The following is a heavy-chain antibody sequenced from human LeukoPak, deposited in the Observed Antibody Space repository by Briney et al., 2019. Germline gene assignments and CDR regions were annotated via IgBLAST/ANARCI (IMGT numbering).Heavy chain of an antibody. V-gene: IGHV4-4*07. J-gene: IGHJ6*03. Sequence: SETLSLTCTVSGGSISSYYWSWIRQPAGKGLEWIGRIYTGGSTNYNPSLKSRVTISVDKSKNQFSLKLSSVTAADTAVYYCARAKSGSYARDYYYYMDVWGKGTTVTVSS. D-gene: IGHD1-26*01. CDR1: GGSISSYY. CDR2: IYTGGST. CDR3: ARAKSGSYARDYYYYMDV.